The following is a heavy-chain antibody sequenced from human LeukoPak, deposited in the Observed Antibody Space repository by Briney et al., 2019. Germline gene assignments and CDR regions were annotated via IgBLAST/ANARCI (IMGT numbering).Heavy chain of an antibody. CDR1: GLTFSSYW. J-gene: IGHJ3*01. Sequence: GGSLRLSCAASGLTFSSYWMSWVRQAPGKGLEWVANIKQDGSEKYYVDSVKGRFTISRDNAKNSLFLQMNSLRAEDTAVYYCARDREMATRLHDAFDFWGQGTMVTVSS. V-gene: IGHV3-7*01. CDR2: IKQDGSEK. CDR3: ARDREMATRLHDAFDF. D-gene: IGHD5-24*01.